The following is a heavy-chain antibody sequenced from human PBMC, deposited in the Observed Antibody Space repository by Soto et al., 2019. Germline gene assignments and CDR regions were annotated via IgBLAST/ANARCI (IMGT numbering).Heavy chain of an antibody. J-gene: IGHJ3*02. CDR1: AGSFSHYY. CDR3: ARGGSSDWQVALDI. Sequence: QVQQQPWGAGLLKPSETLSLTCTVYAGSFSHYYWNWIRQSPGKGLEWIGKINHGGSSSYNPSLRSRVFISVDMSKNQFSLALSSVTAADTAVYYCARGGSSDWQVALDIWGQGTMDPGSS. D-gene: IGHD6-19*01. V-gene: IGHV4-34*01. CDR2: INHGGSS.